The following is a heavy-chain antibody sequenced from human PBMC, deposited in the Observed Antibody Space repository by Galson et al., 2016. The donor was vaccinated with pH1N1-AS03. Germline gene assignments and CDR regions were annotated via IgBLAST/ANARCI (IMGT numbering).Heavy chain of an antibody. V-gene: IGHV3-30-3*01. CDR3: ARAPGVAGAPDYNYGMDV. CDR1: GFTFSTHT. D-gene: IGHD4/OR15-4a*01. J-gene: IGHJ6*02. CDR2: ISYDGGDK. Sequence: SLRLSCAASGFTFSTHTMHWVRQAPGKGLEWVAAISYDGGDKFYADSVKGRFTISRDNSKNTLYLQVNSLRAEDTAVYYCARAPGVAGAPDYNYGMDVWGQGTTVTVSS.